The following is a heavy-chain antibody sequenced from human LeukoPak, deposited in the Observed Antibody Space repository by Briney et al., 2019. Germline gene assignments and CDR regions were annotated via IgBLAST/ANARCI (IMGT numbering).Heavy chain of an antibody. CDR3: AKDRSCTGSSCNVGS. Sequence: GGSLRLPCAASGFTFSSFAMSWVRQAPGKGLEWVSAISGSGGSTYYADSVKGRFTISRDNSKNTLFLQMNSLRAEDTAVYYCAKDRSCTGSSCNVGSWGQGTMVTVSS. J-gene: IGHJ3*01. V-gene: IGHV3-23*01. CDR2: ISGSGGST. CDR1: GFTFSSFA. D-gene: IGHD2-2*01.